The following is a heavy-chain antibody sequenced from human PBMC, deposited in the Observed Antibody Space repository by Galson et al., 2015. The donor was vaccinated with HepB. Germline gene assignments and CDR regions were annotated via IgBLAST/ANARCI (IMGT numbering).Heavy chain of an antibody. J-gene: IGHJ5*02. CDR3: ARDRGVYDSSGYYT. CDR1: GFSFSSYS. Sequence: SLRLPCAASGFSFSSYSMNRVRQAPGKGLEWLSFISSSSGTIYYADSVKGRFTVSRDNANNSLYLQMNSLRDEDTAVYYCARDRGVYDSSGYYTWGQGTLVTVSS. CDR2: ISSSSGTI. D-gene: IGHD3-22*01. V-gene: IGHV3-48*02.